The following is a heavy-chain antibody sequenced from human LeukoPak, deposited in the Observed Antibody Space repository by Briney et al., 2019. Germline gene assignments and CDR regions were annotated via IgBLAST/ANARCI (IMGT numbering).Heavy chain of an antibody. CDR3: ARGPYSYDSSGAFDI. D-gene: IGHD3-22*01. Sequence: PSETLSLTCTVSGSSFSIYYWSWIRQPAGKGLEWIGRISSSGSTNYNPSLKSRVTISVDTSKNQFSLKLSSVTAADTAVYFCARGPYSYDSSGAFDIWGQGTMVTVSS. CDR1: GSSFSIYY. J-gene: IGHJ3*02. CDR2: ISSSGST. V-gene: IGHV4-4*07.